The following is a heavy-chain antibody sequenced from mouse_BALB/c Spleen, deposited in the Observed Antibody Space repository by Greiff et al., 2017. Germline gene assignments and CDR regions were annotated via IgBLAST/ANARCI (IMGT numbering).Heavy chain of an antibody. CDR1: GFTFSSFG. Sequence: DVKLVESGGGLVQPGGSRKLSCAASGFTFSSFGMHWVRQAPEKGLEWVAYISSGSSTIYYADTVKGRFTISRDNPKNTLFLQMTSLRSEDTAMYYCARGNYVYWYFDVWGAGTTVTVSS. CDR3: ARGNYVYWYFDV. D-gene: IGHD2-1*01. J-gene: IGHJ1*01. CDR2: ISSGSSTI. V-gene: IGHV5-17*02.